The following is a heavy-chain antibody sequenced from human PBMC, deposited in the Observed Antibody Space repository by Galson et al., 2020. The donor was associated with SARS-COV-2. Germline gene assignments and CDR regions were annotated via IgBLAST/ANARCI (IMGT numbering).Heavy chain of an antibody. CDR2: INSDGSST. D-gene: IGHD2-21*02. Sequence: GGSLRLSCEASGFTFSSYWMHWVRQAPGKGLVWVSRINSDGSSTLYADSVKGRFTISRDNAKNTLYLQMNSLRAEDTAVYYCARGYGGNSLVCVAPWGQETLVTFPS. J-gene: IGHJ5*02. CDR1: GFTFSSYW. V-gene: IGHV3-74*01. CDR3: ARGYGGNSLVCVAP.